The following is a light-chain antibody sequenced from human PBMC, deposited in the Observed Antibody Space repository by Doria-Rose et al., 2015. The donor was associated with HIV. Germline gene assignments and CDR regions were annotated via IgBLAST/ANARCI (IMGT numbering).Light chain of an antibody. Sequence: LTQSPGTLSLSPGERATLSCRASQSFSGTYLAWYQRKPGQAPSLLIYDGSTRATGIPDRFSASGSGTDFTLTINRLEPEDFALYYCHQYGTSWTFGQGTKVEI. V-gene: IGKV3-20*01. CDR3: HQYGTSWT. J-gene: IGKJ1*01. CDR2: DGS. CDR1: QSFSGTY.